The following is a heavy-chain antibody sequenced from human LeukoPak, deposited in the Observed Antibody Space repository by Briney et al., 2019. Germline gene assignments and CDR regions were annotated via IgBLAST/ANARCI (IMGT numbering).Heavy chain of an antibody. J-gene: IGHJ3*02. CDR1: GGSISSYY. V-gene: IGHV4-59*12. CDR3: ANVGGYCSGGSCYSGYAAFDI. D-gene: IGHD2-15*01. Sequence: SETLSLTCTVSGGSISSYYWSWIRQPPGKGLEWNEEIYHSGSTNYNPSLKSRVTISVDKSKNQFSLKLSSVTAADTAVYYCANVGGYCSGGSCYSGYAAFDIWGQGTMVTVSS. CDR2: IYHSGST.